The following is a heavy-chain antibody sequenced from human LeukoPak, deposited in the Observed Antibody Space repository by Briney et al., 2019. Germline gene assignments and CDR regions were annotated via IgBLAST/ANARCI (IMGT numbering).Heavy chain of an antibody. CDR3: ARSGYYDSMADY. D-gene: IGHD3-22*01. Sequence: SVKVSCKASGGTFSSYAISWVRQAPGQGLEWMGGIIPIFGTANYAQKFQGRVTITADESTSTAYMELSSLRSKDTAVYYCARSGYYDSMADYWGQGTLVTVSS. J-gene: IGHJ4*02. CDR1: GGTFSSYA. V-gene: IGHV1-69*13. CDR2: IIPIFGTA.